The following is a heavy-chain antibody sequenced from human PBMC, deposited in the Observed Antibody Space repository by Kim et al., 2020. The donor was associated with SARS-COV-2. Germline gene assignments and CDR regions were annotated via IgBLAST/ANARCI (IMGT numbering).Heavy chain of an antibody. CDR3: VRDRGDGRYFDY. J-gene: IGHJ4*02. D-gene: IGHD2-21*02. CDR1: GFTFSSFA. CDR2: ITTTISTI. Sequence: GGSLRLSCAASGFTFSSFAMNWVRQAPGKGLEWVSFITTTISTIYYADSVKGRFTISRDNAKNLLYLQMNSRRDEDTAIYYCVRDRGDGRYFDYWGQGTRVTVSS. V-gene: IGHV3-48*02.